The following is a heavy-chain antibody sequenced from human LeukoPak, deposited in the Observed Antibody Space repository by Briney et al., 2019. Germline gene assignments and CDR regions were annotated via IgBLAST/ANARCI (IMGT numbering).Heavy chain of an antibody. CDR1: GYSISSGYY. Sequence: SETLSLTCTVSGYSISSGYYWGWIRQPPGKGLEWIGSIYHSGSTYYNPSLKSRVTISVDTSKNQFSLKLSSVTAADTAVYYCARDVRGSGFDYWGQGTLVTVSS. CDR2: IYHSGST. J-gene: IGHJ4*02. CDR3: ARDVRGSGFDY. D-gene: IGHD3-10*01. V-gene: IGHV4-38-2*02.